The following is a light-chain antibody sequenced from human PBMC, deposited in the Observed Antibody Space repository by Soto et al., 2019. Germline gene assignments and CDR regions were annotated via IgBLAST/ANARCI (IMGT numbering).Light chain of an antibody. V-gene: IGLV1-47*02. Sequence: VLTQPPSASGIPGQRVTISCSGSSSNIGINYVCWYQRLPGTAPKLLIYSDKQRPSGVPDRFSGSKSGTSASLAISGLRSEDEADYYCATWDDSLSGHYVFGTGTRSPS. CDR2: SDK. CDR3: ATWDDSLSGHYV. J-gene: IGLJ1*01. CDR1: SSNIGINY.